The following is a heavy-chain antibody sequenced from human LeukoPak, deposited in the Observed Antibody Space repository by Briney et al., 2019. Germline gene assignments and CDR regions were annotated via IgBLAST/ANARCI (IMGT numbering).Heavy chain of an antibody. J-gene: IGHJ4*02. CDR3: ARERRQNTMVRGVIDY. V-gene: IGHV4-4*07. CDR1: GGSMSSYY. Sequence: SETLSLTCTVSGGSMSSYYWSWIRQPAGKGLEWIGRIYTSGSTNYNPSLKSRVTMSVDTSKNQFSLKLSSVTAADTAVYYCARERRQNTMVRGVIDYWGQGTLVTVSS. D-gene: IGHD3-10*01. CDR2: IYTSGST.